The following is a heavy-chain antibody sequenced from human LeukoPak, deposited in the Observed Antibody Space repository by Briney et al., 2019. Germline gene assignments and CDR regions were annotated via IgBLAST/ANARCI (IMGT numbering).Heavy chain of an antibody. Sequence: GGSLRLSCAASGFTFSSYSMNWVRQAPGKGLEWVSSISSSSSYIYYADSVKGRFTISRDNAKNSLYLQMNSLRAEDTAVYYCAREGGLISNDAFDIWGQGTMVTVSS. CDR2: ISSSSSYI. CDR1: GFTFSSYS. J-gene: IGHJ3*02. D-gene: IGHD3-10*01. CDR3: AREGGLISNDAFDI. V-gene: IGHV3-21*01.